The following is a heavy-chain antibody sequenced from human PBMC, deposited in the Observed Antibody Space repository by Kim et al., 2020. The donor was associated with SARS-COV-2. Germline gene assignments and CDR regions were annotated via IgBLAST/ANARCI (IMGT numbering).Heavy chain of an antibody. CDR2: IYYSGST. CDR1: GGSISSYY. D-gene: IGHD7-27*01. V-gene: IGHV4-59*13. CDR3: ARGTGEIYGMDV. J-gene: IGHJ6*02. Sequence: SETLSLTCTVSGGSISSYYWSWIRQPPGKGLEWIGYIYYSGSTNYNPSLKSRVTISVDTSKNQFSLKLSSVTAADTAVYYCARGTGEIYGMDVWGQGTTVTVSS.